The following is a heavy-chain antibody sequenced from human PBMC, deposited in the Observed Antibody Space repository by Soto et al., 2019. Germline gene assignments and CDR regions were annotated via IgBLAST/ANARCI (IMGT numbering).Heavy chain of an antibody. J-gene: IGHJ4*02. V-gene: IGHV3-9*01. CDR1: GFTFDDYA. CDR2: ISWNSGSI. D-gene: IGHD3-22*01. Sequence: EVQLVESGGGLVQPGRSLRLSCAASGFTFDDYAMHWLRQARGKGLEWVSGISWNSGSIGYADSVKGRFTISRDNAKSSLYLQMNSLRAEDTALYYCAKDWDYDSSGDFDYWGQGTLVTVSS. CDR3: AKDWDYDSSGDFDY.